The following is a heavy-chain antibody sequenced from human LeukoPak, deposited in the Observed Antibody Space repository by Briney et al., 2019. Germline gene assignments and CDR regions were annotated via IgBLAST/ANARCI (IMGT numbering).Heavy chain of an antibody. CDR2: ANLQGST. J-gene: IGHJ4*02. V-gene: IGHV4-4*02. Sequence: KASETLSLTCGVSGGSITITNYWTWVRQPPGKGLEWIGEANLQGSTNYNPSLMGRVAISVDTSENHISLQLTSVTAADTAVYYCAREGGPYRPLDYSGQGTLVTVSS. CDR3: AREGGPYRPLDY. CDR1: GGSITITNY.